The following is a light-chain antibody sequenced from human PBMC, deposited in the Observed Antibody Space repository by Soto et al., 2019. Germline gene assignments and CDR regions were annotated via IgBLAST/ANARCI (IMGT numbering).Light chain of an antibody. V-gene: IGKV3-15*01. CDR3: QQYNNWPPWT. J-gene: IGKJ1*01. CDR2: GAS. Sequence: VMTQSPATLSVSPGERATLSARASQSVSSNLAWYQQKPGQAPRLLIYGASTRATGIPARFSGSGSGTEFTLTISSLQSEDFAVYYCQQYNNWPPWTFGQGNKVDIK. CDR1: QSVSSN.